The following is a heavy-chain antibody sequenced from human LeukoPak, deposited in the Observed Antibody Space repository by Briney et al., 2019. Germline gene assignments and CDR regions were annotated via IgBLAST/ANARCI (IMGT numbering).Heavy chain of an antibody. J-gene: IGHJ4*02. V-gene: IGHV3-30*18. CDR1: GFTFSSYG. CDR2: ISYDGSNK. D-gene: IGHD6-13*01. Sequence: PGGSLRLSCAACGFTFSSYGMHWVRQAPGQGLEWVAVISYDGSNKYYADSVKGRFTISRDNSKNTLYLQMNSLRAEGTAVYYWAKESRASSSWYVATGNYFDYWGQGTLVTVSS. CDR3: AKESRASSSWYVATGNYFDY.